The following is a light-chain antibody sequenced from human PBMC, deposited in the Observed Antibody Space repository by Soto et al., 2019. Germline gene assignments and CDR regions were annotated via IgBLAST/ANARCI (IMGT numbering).Light chain of an antibody. CDR3: AAWDDSLSVYV. V-gene: IGLV1-44*01. J-gene: IGLJ1*01. CDR2: TNT. CDR1: SSDIGSNP. Sequence: SVLTQPPSASGTPGQGVTISCSGTSSDIGSNPVNWYQQLPGTAPKLLIYTNTQRPSGVPDRFSGSKSGTSASLAISGLQSEDEADYYCAAWDDSLSVYVFGPGTKVTVL.